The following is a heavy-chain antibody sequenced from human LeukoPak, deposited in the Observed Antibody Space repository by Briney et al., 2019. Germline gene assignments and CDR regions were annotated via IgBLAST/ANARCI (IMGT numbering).Heavy chain of an antibody. J-gene: IGHJ1*01. CDR1: GYSFTSYW. Sequence: GESLKISCKGSGYSFTSYWIGWVRQMPGKGLEWMGIIYPGDSDTRYSTSFQSQVTISANKSICTAYLQWSSLKASDTAMYYCALGGDDFWSGYYSPAEYFQHWGQGTLVTVSS. CDR3: ALGGDDFWSGYYSPAEYFQH. V-gene: IGHV5-51*01. CDR2: IYPGDSDT. D-gene: IGHD3-3*01.